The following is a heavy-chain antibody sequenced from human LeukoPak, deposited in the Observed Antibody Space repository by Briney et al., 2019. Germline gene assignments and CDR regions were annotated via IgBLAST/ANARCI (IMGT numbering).Heavy chain of an antibody. CDR3: AGARTEDIVVVRGFDP. Sequence: PGGSLRLSXAASGFTFSSYWMSWVRQAPGKGLEWVANIKQDGSEEYYVDSVKGRFTISRDNAKNSLYLQMNSLRAEDTAVYYCAGARTEDIVVVRGFDPWGQGTLVTVSS. J-gene: IGHJ5*02. CDR1: GFTFSSYW. V-gene: IGHV3-7*04. D-gene: IGHD2-2*01. CDR2: IKQDGSEE.